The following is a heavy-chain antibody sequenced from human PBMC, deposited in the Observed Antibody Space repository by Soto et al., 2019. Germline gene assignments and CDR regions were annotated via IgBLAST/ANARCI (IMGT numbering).Heavy chain of an antibody. Sequence: QVQLEQSGAEVRKPGSSVKVSCKASGGTFSSSAINWLRQAPGQGPEWMGGIIPTFGTSNYIPKLRGRVTITADTSTNTVYMEMSSLASEDTAMYYCARSETAGHKGFDIWGQGTMVTVSA. CDR1: GGTFSSSA. D-gene: IGHD6-19*01. CDR3: ARSETAGHKGFDI. J-gene: IGHJ3*02. V-gene: IGHV1-69*06. CDR2: IIPTFGTS.